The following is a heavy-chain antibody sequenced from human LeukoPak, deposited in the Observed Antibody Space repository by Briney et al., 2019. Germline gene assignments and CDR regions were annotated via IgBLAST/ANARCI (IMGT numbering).Heavy chain of an antibody. J-gene: IGHJ6*03. D-gene: IGHD4-11*01. Sequence: GESLKISCXGSGYSFTSYWIGWVRQMPGKGLEWMGIIYPGDSDTRYSPSFQGQVTISADKSISTAYLQWSSLKASDTAIYYCARLPTTVTTLTNFHYYYMDVWGKGTTVTVSS. V-gene: IGHV5-51*01. CDR3: ARLPTTVTTLTNFHYYYMDV. CDR2: IYPGDSDT. CDR1: GYSFTSYW.